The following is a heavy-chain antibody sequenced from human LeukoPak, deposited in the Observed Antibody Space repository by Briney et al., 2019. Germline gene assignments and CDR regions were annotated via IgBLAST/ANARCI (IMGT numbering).Heavy chain of an antibody. CDR1: GFTFSSYG. Sequence: GGSLRLSCAASGFTFSSYGMHWVRQAPGKGREWVSFVRYDGVNKYYAQSVRGRFTISRDNAKKSLYLKMNTLRRDDTAVYYCARDVGLSGYDLLVYCGQGTLVTASS. V-gene: IGHV3-30*02. D-gene: IGHD5-12*01. CDR3: ARDVGLSGYDLLVY. CDR2: VRYDGVNK. J-gene: IGHJ4*02.